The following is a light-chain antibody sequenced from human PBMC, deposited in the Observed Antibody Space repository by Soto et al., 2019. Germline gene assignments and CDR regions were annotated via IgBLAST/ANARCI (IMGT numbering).Light chain of an antibody. CDR3: LQRSGWPWT. CDR1: QSVSSY. Sequence: EIVLTQSPATLSLSPGKRATLSCRASQSVSSYLAWYQQKPGQAPRLLIYDASNRATDIPARFSGSGSGTDFTLTISSLEPEDFAVYYCLQRSGWPWTLGQGTKVEIK. V-gene: IGKV3-11*01. J-gene: IGKJ1*01. CDR2: DAS.